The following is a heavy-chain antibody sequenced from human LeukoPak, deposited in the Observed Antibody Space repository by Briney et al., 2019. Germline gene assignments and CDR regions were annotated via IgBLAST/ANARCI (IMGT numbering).Heavy chain of an antibody. CDR3: ASGPDDQPIID. V-gene: IGHV4-30-2*01. CDR2: IYHSGST. J-gene: IGHJ4*02. CDR1: GGSISSGGYY. D-gene: IGHD2-2*01. Sequence: PSQTLSLTCTVSGGSISSGGYYWSWIRQPPGKGLEWIGYIYHSGSTYYNPSLKSRVTISVDRSKNQFSLKLSSVTAADTAVYYCASGPDDQPIIDWGQGTLVTVSS.